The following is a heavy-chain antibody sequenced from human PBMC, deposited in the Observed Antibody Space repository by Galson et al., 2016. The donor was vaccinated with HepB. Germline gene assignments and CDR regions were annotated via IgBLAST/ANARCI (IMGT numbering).Heavy chain of an antibody. Sequence: SLRLSCAASGFIVSTNYVTWVRQAPGKGLEWVSIIYSSGDTYYADSVQGRFTISRDNSKNTLYLQMNSLRVEDTAVYYCASPVPLGDWGQGTLVTVSS. CDR1: GFIVSTNY. V-gene: IGHV3-53*01. J-gene: IGHJ4*02. CDR3: ASPVPLGD. D-gene: IGHD2-21*01. CDR2: IYSSGDT.